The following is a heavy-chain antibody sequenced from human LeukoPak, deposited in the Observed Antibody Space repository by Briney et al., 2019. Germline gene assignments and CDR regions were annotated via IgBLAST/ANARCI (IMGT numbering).Heavy chain of an antibody. CDR2: IYGGGST. D-gene: IGHD3-22*01. CDR3: ARAYDSSGYWPEYFHH. V-gene: IGHV3-53*04. CDR1: GFAVSNNY. Sequence: GGSLRLSCAASGFAVSNNYMSWVRQAPGKWLEWVSIIYGGGSTYYADSVNGRFTISRHNSKNTLFLQMNSLRTEDTAVYYCARAYDSSGYWPEYFHHWGQGTLVTVSS. J-gene: IGHJ1*01.